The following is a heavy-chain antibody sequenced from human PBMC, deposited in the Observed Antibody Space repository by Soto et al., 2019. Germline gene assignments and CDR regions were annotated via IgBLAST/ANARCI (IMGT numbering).Heavy chain of an antibody. CDR3: ASSPYFYDTSGRLYYFDY. J-gene: IGHJ4*02. D-gene: IGHD3-22*01. V-gene: IGHV3-48*03. CDR1: GFTFSSYE. Sequence: GGSLRLSCAASGFTFSSYEMNWVSQAPGKGLEWVSYITSSGTTIYYADSVKGRFTISRDNAKNSLYLQMNSLRAEDTAVYYCASSPYFYDTSGRLYYFDYWGQGTLFTVS. CDR2: ITSSGTTI.